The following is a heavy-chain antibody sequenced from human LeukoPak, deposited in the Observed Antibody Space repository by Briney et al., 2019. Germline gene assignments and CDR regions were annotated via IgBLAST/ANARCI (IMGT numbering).Heavy chain of an antibody. D-gene: IGHD2-8*01. CDR2: INTNTGNP. V-gene: IGHV7-4-1*02. J-gene: IGHJ4*02. CDR1: GYTVTSYA. Sequence: ASVKVSCKASGYTVTSYAMGWVRQAPGQGLEWMGWINTNTGNPTYAQGFTGRFVFSLDTSVSTAYLQISSLEAEDTAVYYCASFFCINGVCYYLDYWGQGTLVTVSS. CDR3: ASFFCINGVCYYLDY.